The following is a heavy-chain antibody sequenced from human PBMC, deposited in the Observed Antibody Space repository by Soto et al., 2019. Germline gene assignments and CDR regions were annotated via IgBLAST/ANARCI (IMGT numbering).Heavy chain of an antibody. CDR3: ARGVATILDNWFDP. V-gene: IGHV4-31*03. Sequence: SETLSLTCTVSGGSISSGGYYWSWIRQHPGKGLEWIGYIYYSGSTYYNPSLKSRVTISVDTSKNQFSLKLSSVTAADTAVYYCARGVATILDNWFDPWGQGTLVTVSS. J-gene: IGHJ5*02. CDR1: GGSISSGGYY. CDR2: IYYSGST. D-gene: IGHD5-12*01.